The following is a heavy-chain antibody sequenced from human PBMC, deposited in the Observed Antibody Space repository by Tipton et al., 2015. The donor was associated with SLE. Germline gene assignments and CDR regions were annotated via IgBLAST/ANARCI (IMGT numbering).Heavy chain of an antibody. CDR1: GGSIRSSSFY. Sequence: TLSLTCSVSGGSIRSSSFYLGWIRQPPGKGLEWIGSIYYGGSTYYNPSLKSRVTISVDTSKNQFSLKLSSVTAADTAVYYCARGTVYPIFGYMDVWGKGTTVTVSS. V-gene: IGHV4-39*07. CDR2: IYYGGST. D-gene: IGHD3-3*01. CDR3: ARGTVYPIFGYMDV. J-gene: IGHJ6*03.